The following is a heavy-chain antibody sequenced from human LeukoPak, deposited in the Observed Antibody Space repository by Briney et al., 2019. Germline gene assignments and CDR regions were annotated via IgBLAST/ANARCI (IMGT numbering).Heavy chain of an antibody. D-gene: IGHD3-16*01. J-gene: IGHJ6*03. Sequence: GGSLRLSCAASGFTFSSYEMNWVREAPGKGLEGVSYISSSGSTIYYADSVKGRFTISRDNAKNSLYLQMNSLRAEDTAVYYCARVGFGPHYYYYMDVWGKGTTVTVSS. CDR1: GFTFSSYE. V-gene: IGHV3-48*03. CDR2: ISSSGSTI. CDR3: ARVGFGPHYYYYMDV.